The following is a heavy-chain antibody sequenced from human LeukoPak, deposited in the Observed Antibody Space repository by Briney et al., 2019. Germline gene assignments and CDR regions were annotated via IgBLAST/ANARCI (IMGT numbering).Heavy chain of an antibody. V-gene: IGHV4-39*07. J-gene: IGHJ5*02. CDR2: IYYSGST. D-gene: IGHD2-2*02. CDR1: GGSISSSSYY. CDR3: ARDYCSSTSCYTSWFDP. Sequence: PSETLSLTCTVSGGSISSSSYYWGWIRQPPGKGLEWIGSIYYSGSTNYNPSLKSRVTISVDTSKNQFSLKLSSVTAADTAVYYCARDYCSSTSCYTSWFDPWGQGTLVTVSS.